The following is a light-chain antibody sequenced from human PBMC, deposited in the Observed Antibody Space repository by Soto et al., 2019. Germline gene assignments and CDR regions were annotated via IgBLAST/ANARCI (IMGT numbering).Light chain of an antibody. CDR3: QQLNSYPFT. CDR2: DAS. V-gene: IGKV1-13*02. J-gene: IGKJ5*01. Sequence: IHLTQSPSSLSASVGDRVTITCRASQGVSSALAWYQHKPGRPPRVLIYDASSLQSGVPSRFSGSESGTDCTLTISSLQPEDSATYYCQQLNSYPFTFGQGTRLEIK. CDR1: QGVSSA.